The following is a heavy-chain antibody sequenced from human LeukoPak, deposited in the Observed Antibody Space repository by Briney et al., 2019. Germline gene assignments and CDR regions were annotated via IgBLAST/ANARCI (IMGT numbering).Heavy chain of an antibody. J-gene: IGHJ5*02. CDR3: ARDPREGYIGNWFDP. CDR1: GYTFTSYD. V-gene: IGHV1-8*03. Sequence: ASVKVSCKASGYTFTSYDINWVRQASGQGLEWMGWMNPNTGNTGYAQKFQGRVTITRNTSISTVYMELSSLRSEDTAVYYCARDPREGYIGNWFDPWGQGTLVTVSS. CDR2: MNPNTGNT. D-gene: IGHD5-24*01.